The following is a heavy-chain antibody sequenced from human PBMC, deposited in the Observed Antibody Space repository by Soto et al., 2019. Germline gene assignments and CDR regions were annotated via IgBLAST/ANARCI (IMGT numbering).Heavy chain of an antibody. CDR1: GYTFTNYA. CDR3: ARDGVAAGNINFDY. D-gene: IGHD6-25*01. CDR2: ITGGNGNT. J-gene: IGHJ4*02. V-gene: IGHV1-3*01. Sequence: ASVKVSCKASGYTFTNYAMHWVRQAPGQGLEWMGRITGGNGNTKYSPKLQDRVTITRDTSASTAYMELSSLRSEDTALYYCARDGVAAGNINFDYWGQGXLVTVYS.